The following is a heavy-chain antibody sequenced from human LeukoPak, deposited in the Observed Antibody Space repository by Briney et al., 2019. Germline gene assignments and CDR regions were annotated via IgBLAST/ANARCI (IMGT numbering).Heavy chain of an antibody. CDR1: GGSFSGYY. Sequence: SETLSLTCAVYGGSFSGYYWSWIRQPPGKGLEWIGEINHSGSTNYNPSLKSRVTISVDTSKNQFSLKLSSVTAADTAVYYCASRRPGSGLIDYWGLGTLVTVSS. CDR3: ASRRPGSGLIDY. V-gene: IGHV4-34*01. CDR2: INHSGST. J-gene: IGHJ4*02. D-gene: IGHD3-10*01.